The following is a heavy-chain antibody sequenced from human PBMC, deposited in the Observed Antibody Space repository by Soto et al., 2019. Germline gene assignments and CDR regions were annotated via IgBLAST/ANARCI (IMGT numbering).Heavy chain of an antibody. V-gene: IGHV1-3*01. D-gene: IGHD2-21*02. CDR1: GYTFTSYY. CDR3: ARSIVVVTALDY. Sequence: ASDKVSCKASGYTFTSYYMHWVRQAPGQGLEWMGRINAGNGNTRYAQKFQGRVTITRDTSASTAYMELSSLRSEDTAVYYCARSIVVVTALDYWGQGTLVTVSS. CDR2: INAGNGNT. J-gene: IGHJ4*02.